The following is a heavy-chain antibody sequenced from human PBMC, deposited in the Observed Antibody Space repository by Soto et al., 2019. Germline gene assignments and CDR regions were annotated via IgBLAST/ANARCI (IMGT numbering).Heavy chain of an antibody. D-gene: IGHD6-13*01. CDR1: GGSISSYY. J-gene: IGHJ6*02. CDR2: IYYSGST. CDR3: AREGVSSSWYNYYGMDV. V-gene: IGHV4-59*01. Sequence: PSETLSLTCTVSGGSISSYYWSWIRQPPGKGLEWIGYIYYSGSTNYNPSLKSRVTISVDTSKNQFSLKLSSVTAADTAVYYCAREGVSSSWYNYYGMDVWGQGTTVTSP.